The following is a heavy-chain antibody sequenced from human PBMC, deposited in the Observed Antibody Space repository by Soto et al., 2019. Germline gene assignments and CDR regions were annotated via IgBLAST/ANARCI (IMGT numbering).Heavy chain of an antibody. CDR2: ISTDNGNT. Sequence: QVQLVQSGAEVKKPGASVKVSCKASGYTFTSSGISWVRQAPGQGLEWLGWISTDNGNTNYAQHLQGRVSLTTDTSTSTAYMERRSLRSDDTAVYYCARDQGITTFGVYSMYYYGMDVWGQGTTVTVSS. CDR3: ARDQGITTFGVYSMYYYGMDV. CDR1: GYTFTSSG. V-gene: IGHV1-18*01. D-gene: IGHD3-3*01. J-gene: IGHJ6*02.